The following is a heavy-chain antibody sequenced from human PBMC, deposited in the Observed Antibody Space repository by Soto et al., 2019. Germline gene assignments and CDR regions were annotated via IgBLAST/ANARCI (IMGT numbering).Heavy chain of an antibody. CDR1: GGSISSYY. Sequence: QVQLQESGPGLVKPSETLSLTCTVSGGSISSYYWSWIRQPPGKGLEWIGYIDYSGSTNYNPSLKSRVTISVDTSKNQFSLKLSSVTAADTAVYYCAPDRLGYFDLWGRGTLVTVSS. D-gene: IGHD2-15*01. J-gene: IGHJ2*01. CDR2: IDYSGST. CDR3: APDRLGYFDL. V-gene: IGHV4-59*08.